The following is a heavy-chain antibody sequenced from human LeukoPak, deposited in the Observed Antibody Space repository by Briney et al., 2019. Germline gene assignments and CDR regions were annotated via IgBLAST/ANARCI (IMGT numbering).Heavy chain of an antibody. Sequence: ASVKVSCKASGYTFTSYAMNWVRQAPGQGLEWMGWINPNTGNPTYAQGFTGRFVFSLDTSVSTAYLQISSLKAEDTAVYYCAGGEMATSLRGGYIHYWGQGTLVTVSS. J-gene: IGHJ4*02. CDR2: INPNTGNP. V-gene: IGHV7-4-1*02. CDR1: GYTFTSYA. D-gene: IGHD5-24*01. CDR3: AGGEMATSLRGGYIHY.